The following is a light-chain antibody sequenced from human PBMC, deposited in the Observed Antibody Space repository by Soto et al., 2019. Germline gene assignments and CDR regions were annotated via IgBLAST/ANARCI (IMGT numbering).Light chain of an antibody. J-gene: IGKJ1*01. CDR2: GAS. Sequence: EIVMTQSPATLSVSPGERTTLSCRASQSVSSNLAWYQQKPGQAPRLLLYGASTRATGIPARFSGSGSGTEFTLTISSLQSEDFAFYYCQQYNSWPRTFGQGTKVEIK. V-gene: IGKV3-15*01. CDR1: QSVSSN. CDR3: QQYNSWPRT.